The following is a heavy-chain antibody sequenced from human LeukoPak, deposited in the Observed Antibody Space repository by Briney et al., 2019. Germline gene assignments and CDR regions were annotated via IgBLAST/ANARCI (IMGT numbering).Heavy chain of an antibody. CDR1: GYSISGGYY. CDR2: IYHSGST. J-gene: IGHJ4*02. D-gene: IGHD3-10*01. CDR3: ARASRGHDY. V-gene: IGHV4-38-2*02. Sequence: SETLSLTCTVSGYSISGGYYWGWIRQPPGKGLEWIGSIYHSGSTYYNPSLKSRVTISVDTSKNQFSLKLTSVTAADTAVYYCARASRGHDYWGQGTLVTVSP.